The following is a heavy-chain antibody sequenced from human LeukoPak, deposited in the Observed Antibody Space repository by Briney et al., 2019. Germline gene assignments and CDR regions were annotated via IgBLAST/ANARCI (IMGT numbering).Heavy chain of an antibody. CDR2: INPNSGGT. J-gene: IGHJ4*02. D-gene: IGHD3-9*01. V-gene: IGHV1-2*02. CDR1: GYTFTGYY. Sequence: ASVKVSCKASGYTFTGYYMHWVRQAPGQGLEWMGWINPNSGGTNYAQKFQGRVTMTRDTSISTAHMELSRLRSDDTAVYYCARPHFDWLYPPNYFDYWGQGTLVTVSS. CDR3: ARPHFDWLYPPNYFDY.